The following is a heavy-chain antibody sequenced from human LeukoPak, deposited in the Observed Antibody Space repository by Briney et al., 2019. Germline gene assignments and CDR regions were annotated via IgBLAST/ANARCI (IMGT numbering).Heavy chain of an antibody. Sequence: GGSLRLSCAASGFTFSAYGMPWVRQAPGKGLEWVAVISYDGSNEYYAESVKGRFTIFRDNSKNTLYLQMNSLRAEDTAVYYRATGTPWGIEAAFDHWGQGTLVTVSS. D-gene: IGHD6-13*01. CDR1: GFTFSAYG. CDR2: ISYDGSNE. J-gene: IGHJ4*02. CDR3: ATGTPWGIEAAFDH. V-gene: IGHV3-30*03.